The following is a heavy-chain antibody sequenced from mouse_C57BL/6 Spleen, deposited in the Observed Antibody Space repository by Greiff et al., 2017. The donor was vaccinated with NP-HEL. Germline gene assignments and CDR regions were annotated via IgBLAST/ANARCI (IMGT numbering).Heavy chain of an antibody. J-gene: IGHJ2*01. D-gene: IGHD1-1*01. CDR2: IYIGNGYT. CDR1: GYTFTSYG. Sequence: EVKLQQSGAELVRPGSSVKMSCKTSGYTFTSYGINWVKQRPGKGLEWSGYIYIGNGYTAYNEKFKGKATLTSDTSSSTAYMQLSSLTSEDSAIYFCARGGYYGSYSFDYWGQGTTLTVSS. CDR3: ARGGYYGSYSFDY. V-gene: IGHV1-58*01.